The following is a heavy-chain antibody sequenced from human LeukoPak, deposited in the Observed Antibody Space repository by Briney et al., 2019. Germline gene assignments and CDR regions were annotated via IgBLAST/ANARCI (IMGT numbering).Heavy chain of an antibody. D-gene: IGHD2-21*01. J-gene: IGHJ4*02. CDR3: AREVSGRDFGYFDY. V-gene: IGHV3-33*01. CDR1: GFAFSSYG. Sequence: GRSLRLSCAASGFAFSSYGMHWVRQAPGKGLEWVAVIWYDGSNKYYADSVKGRFTISRDNSKNTLYLQMNSLRAEDTAVYYCAREVSGRDFGYFDYWGQGTLVTVSS. CDR2: IWYDGSNK.